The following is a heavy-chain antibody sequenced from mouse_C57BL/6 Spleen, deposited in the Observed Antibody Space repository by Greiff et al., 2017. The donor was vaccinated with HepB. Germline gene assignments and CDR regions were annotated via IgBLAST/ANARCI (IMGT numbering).Heavy chain of an antibody. CDR3: ARDPDSNGAAWFAY. D-gene: IGHD2-5*01. V-gene: IGHV5-4*01. J-gene: IGHJ3*01. CDR1: GFTFSSYA. Sequence: DVQRVESGGGLVKPGGSLKLSCAASGFTFSSYAMSWVRQTPEKRLEWVATISDGGSYTYYPDNVKGRFTISRDNAKNNLYLQMSHLKSEDTAMYYCARDPDSNGAAWFAYWGQGTLVTVSA. CDR2: ISDGGSYT.